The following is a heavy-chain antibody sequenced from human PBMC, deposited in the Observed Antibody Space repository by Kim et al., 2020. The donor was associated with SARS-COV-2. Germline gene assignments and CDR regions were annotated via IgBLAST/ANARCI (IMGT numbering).Heavy chain of an antibody. D-gene: IGHD3-10*01. CDR2: MSDYGSDK. CDR1: GFTFSSYG. V-gene: IGHV3-33*05. Sequence: GGSLRLSCSASGFTFSSYGMYWVRQAPGKGLEWVALMSDYGSDKEYEDSVKGRFTISRDNSRNTLYLQMNSLRAEDTAVYYCARARTYGSGSYYYFDHWGQGTLVTASS. CDR3: ARARTYGSGSYYYFDH. J-gene: IGHJ4*02.